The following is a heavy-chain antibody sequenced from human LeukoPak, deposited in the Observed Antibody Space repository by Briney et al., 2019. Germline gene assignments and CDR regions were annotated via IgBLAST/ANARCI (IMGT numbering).Heavy chain of an antibody. Sequence: GGSLRLSCAASGFTFSSYGMHWVRHAPGKGLEWVSGISWNSGSIGYADSVKGRFTISRDNAKNSLYLQMNSLRAEDTALYYCAKGIAAAGTENDAFDIWGQGTMVTVSS. D-gene: IGHD6-13*01. V-gene: IGHV3-9*01. CDR3: AKGIAAAGTENDAFDI. J-gene: IGHJ3*02. CDR1: GFTFSSYG. CDR2: ISWNSGSI.